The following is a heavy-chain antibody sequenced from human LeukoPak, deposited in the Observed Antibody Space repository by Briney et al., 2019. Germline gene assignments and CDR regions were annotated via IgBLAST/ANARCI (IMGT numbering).Heavy chain of an antibody. CDR3: AKGGASVTRYVDY. Sequence: GGSLRLSCAAPGFTFSSYEMNWVRQAPGKGLEWVSYISSSGSTIYYADSVKGRFTISRDNSQNTLYLQMNSLRPEDTAVYYCAKGGASVTRYVDYWGQGTLVTVSS. CDR2: ISSSGSTI. J-gene: IGHJ4*02. CDR1: GFTFSSYE. V-gene: IGHV3-48*03. D-gene: IGHD4-17*01.